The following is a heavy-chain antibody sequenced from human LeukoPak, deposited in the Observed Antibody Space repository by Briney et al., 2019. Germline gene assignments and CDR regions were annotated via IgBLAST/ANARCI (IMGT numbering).Heavy chain of an antibody. J-gene: IGHJ4*02. D-gene: IGHD3-3*01. V-gene: IGHV1-69*06. CDR3: ARQYYDFWSGYPRYFDY. Sequence: GASVKVSCKASGGTFSSYAISWVRQAPGQGLEWMGGIIPIFGTANYAQKFQGRVTITADKSTSTAYMELSSLRSEDTAVYYCARQYYDFWSGYPRYFDYWGQGTLVTVSS. CDR1: GGTFSSYA. CDR2: IIPIFGTA.